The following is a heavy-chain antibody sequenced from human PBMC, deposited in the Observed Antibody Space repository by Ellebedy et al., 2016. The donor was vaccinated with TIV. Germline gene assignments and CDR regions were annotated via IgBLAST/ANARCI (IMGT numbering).Heavy chain of an antibody. CDR3: ARWPSGDAPLDY. J-gene: IGHJ4*02. CDR1: GFAFRNYA. Sequence: GGSLRLSCVASGFAFRNYAMSWVRQAPGKGLEWVSSISGSDDTTYYADSVKGRFTISRDSSKNTLYLQMNSLRAEDTAVYYCARWPSGDAPLDYWGQGTLVTVSS. CDR2: ISGSDDTT. D-gene: IGHD4-17*01. V-gene: IGHV3-23*01.